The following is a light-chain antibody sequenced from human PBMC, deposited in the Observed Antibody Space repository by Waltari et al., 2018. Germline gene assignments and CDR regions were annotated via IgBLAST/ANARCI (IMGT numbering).Light chain of an antibody. J-gene: IGLJ2*01. CDR2: DVT. Sequence: QSALTQPRPVAGSPGQSVAFSCTGTSTDVGGYNYLSWYQQHTRKAPKLMIFDVTKRPSGVPDRFSGAKSASTASLTISGLQAEDEADYYCCSYAGRYTSVVFGGGPKLTVL. CDR1: STDVGGYNY. V-gene: IGLV2-11*01. CDR3: CSYAGRYTSVV.